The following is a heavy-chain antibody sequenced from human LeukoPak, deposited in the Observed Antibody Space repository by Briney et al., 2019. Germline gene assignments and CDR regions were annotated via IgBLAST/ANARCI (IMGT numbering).Heavy chain of an antibody. J-gene: IGHJ4*02. V-gene: IGHV3-21*01. CDR1: GFTFSSYS. D-gene: IGHD3-22*01. CDR2: ISSSSSYI. Sequence: PGGSLRLSCAASGFTFSSYSMNWVRQAPGKGLEWVSSISSSSSYIYYADSVKGRFTISRDNAKNSLYLQMNSLRAEDTAVYYCARATYYYDSSGNYYFDYWGQGTLVTVSS. CDR3: ARATYYYDSSGNYYFDY.